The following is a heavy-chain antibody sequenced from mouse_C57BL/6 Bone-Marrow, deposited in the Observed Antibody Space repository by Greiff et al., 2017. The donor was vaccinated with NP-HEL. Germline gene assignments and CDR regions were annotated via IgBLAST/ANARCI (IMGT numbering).Heavy chain of an antibody. Sequence: VQLQQPGAELVMPGASVKLSCKASGYTFTSYWMHWVKQRPGQGLEWIGEIDPSDSYTNYNQKFKGKSTLTVDKSSSTAYMQLSILTSEDSAVYYCARYYSNSYYYAMDYWGQGTSVTVSS. V-gene: IGHV1-69*01. CDR3: ARYYSNSYYYAMDY. J-gene: IGHJ4*01. CDR2: IDPSDSYT. CDR1: GYTFTSYW. D-gene: IGHD2-5*01.